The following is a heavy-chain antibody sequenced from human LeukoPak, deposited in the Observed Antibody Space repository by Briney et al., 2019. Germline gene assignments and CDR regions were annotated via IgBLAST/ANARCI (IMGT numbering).Heavy chain of an antibody. D-gene: IGHD6-19*01. CDR2: ISFDGSNK. Sequence: GGSLRLSCAASGFTFSNYAMHWVRQAPGKGLEWVAVISFDGSNKYYADSVKGRFTISRDNSKNTLYLQMNSLRAEDTAVYYCTWQWLATKWGYYFDYWGQGTLVTVSS. CDR3: TWQWLATKWGYYFDY. V-gene: IGHV3-30*03. CDR1: GFTFSNYA. J-gene: IGHJ4*02.